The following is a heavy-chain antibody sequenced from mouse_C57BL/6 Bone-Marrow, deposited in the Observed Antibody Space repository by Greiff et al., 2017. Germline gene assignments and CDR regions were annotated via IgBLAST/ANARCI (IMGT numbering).Heavy chain of an antibody. CDR1: GFTFNTYA. CDR3: VRDRDGYFDY. Sequence: EVQLVESGGGLVQPKGSLKLSCAASGFTFNTYAMHWVRQAPGKGLEWVARIRRKSSNYATYYADSVKDRFTISRDDSQSMLYLQMNNLKTEDTAMYYCVRDRDGYFDYWGQGTTLTVSS. V-gene: IGHV10-3*01. J-gene: IGHJ2*01. CDR2: IRRKSSNYAT.